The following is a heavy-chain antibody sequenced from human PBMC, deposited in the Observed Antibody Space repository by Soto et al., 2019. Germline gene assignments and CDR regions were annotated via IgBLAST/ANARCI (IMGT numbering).Heavy chain of an antibody. Sequence: QLQLQESGSGLVKPSQTLSLTCAVSGGSISSGGYSWSWIRQPPGKGLGWIGYIYHSGSTYYNPSLKSRVTISVDRSKNQFSLKLSSVTAADTAVYYCARDYDDCSGGSCYFYFDYWGQGTLVTVSS. CDR3: ARDYDDCSGGSCYFYFDY. CDR2: IYHSGST. D-gene: IGHD2-15*01. J-gene: IGHJ4*02. CDR1: GGSISSGGYS. V-gene: IGHV4-30-2*01.